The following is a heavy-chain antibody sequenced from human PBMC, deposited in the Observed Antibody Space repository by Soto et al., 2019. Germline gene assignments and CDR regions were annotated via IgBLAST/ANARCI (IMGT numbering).Heavy chain of an antibody. D-gene: IGHD3-22*01. V-gene: IGHV3-21*01. CDR3: ARWHDSSGYSYYYYGMDV. CDR1: GFTFSSYS. CDR2: ISSSSSYI. J-gene: IGHJ6*02. Sequence: GGSPRLSCAASGFTFSSYSMNWVRQAPRKGLEWVSSISSSSSYIYYADSVKGRFTISRDNAKNSLHLQMNSLRAEDTAVYYCARWHDSSGYSYYYYGMDVWGQGTTVTVSS.